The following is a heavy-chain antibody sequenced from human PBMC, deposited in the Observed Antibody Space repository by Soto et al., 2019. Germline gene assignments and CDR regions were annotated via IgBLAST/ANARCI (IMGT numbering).Heavy chain of an antibody. J-gene: IGHJ4*02. Sequence: GASAKLTCKAPRDTFTSYAMHWVRQDPGQRLEWMGWINAGNGNTKYTQKLQGRDTITTDTSPSTDYMGLRGVQSEDTAVYYGVRGPDYEGFFDFWGQGTLVTVSS. CDR1: RDTFTSYA. D-gene: IGHD3-22*01. V-gene: IGHV1-3*01. CDR3: VRGPDYEGFFDF. CDR2: INAGNGNT.